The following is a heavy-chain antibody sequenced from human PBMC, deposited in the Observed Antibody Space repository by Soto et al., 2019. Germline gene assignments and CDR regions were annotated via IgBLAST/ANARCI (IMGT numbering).Heavy chain of an antibody. CDR1: GGSISSYY. Sequence: TSETLSLTCTVSGGSISSYYWSWIRQPPGKGLEWIGYIYYSGSTNYNPSLKSRVTISVDTSKNQFSLKLSSVTAADTAVYYCARHKGYCISTSCYAPYYYYGMDVWGQGTTVTVSS. CDR3: ARHKGYCISTSCYAPYYYYGMDV. D-gene: IGHD2-2*01. J-gene: IGHJ6*02. CDR2: IYYSGST. V-gene: IGHV4-59*01.